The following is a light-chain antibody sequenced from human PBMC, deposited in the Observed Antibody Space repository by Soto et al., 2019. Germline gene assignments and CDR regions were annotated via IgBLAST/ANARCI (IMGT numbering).Light chain of an antibody. Sequence: QPVLTQPPSVSGAPGQRVTISCTGSSSNIGEGYDVHWYQQLPGTAPKLLIYGNRNRPSGVPDRLSGSKSGSSASRAITGLQAEDEADYYCQSYASSLSGYVVFGGGTKVTVL. CDR3: QSYASSLSGYVV. CDR2: GNR. CDR1: SSNIGEGYD. V-gene: IGLV1-40*01. J-gene: IGLJ2*01.